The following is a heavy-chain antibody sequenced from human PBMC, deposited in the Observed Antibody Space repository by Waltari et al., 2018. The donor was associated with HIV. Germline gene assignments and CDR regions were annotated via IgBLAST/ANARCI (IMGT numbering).Heavy chain of an antibody. D-gene: IGHD3-22*01. Sequence: QVQLQQWGAGLLKPSETLSLTCAVYGGSFSGYYWSWIRQPPGKGLEWIGEINHSGSTNYNPSRKSRVTISVDTSKNQCSLKLSSVTAADTAVYYCARAEFYYDSSGYDKGFDYWGQGTLVTVSS. J-gene: IGHJ4*02. CDR1: GGSFSGYY. CDR2: INHSGST. V-gene: IGHV4-34*01. CDR3: ARAEFYYDSSGYDKGFDY.